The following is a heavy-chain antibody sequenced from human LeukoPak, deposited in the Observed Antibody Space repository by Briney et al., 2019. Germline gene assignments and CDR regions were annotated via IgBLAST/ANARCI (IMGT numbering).Heavy chain of an antibody. CDR1: GGSFSGYY. V-gene: IGHV4-34*01. CDR3: AIEGYSPYSAEYFQH. Sequence: PSETLSLTCAVYGGSFSGYYWSWIRQPPGKGLEWIGEINHSGSTNHNPSLKSRVTISVDTSKNQFSLKLSSVTAADTAVYYCAIEGYSPYSAEYFQHWGQGTLVTVSS. D-gene: IGHD6-13*01. CDR2: INHSGST. J-gene: IGHJ1*01.